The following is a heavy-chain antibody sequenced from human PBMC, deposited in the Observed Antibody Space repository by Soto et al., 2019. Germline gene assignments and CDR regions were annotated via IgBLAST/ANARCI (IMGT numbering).Heavy chain of an antibody. D-gene: IGHD3-16*02. V-gene: IGHV3-48*03. Sequence: EVQLVESGGGLVQPGGSLRLSCAASGFTFSSYEMNWVRQAPGKGLEWVSDISSGGSTKDYADSGKGRFTISRDNAKNSLYLQMNSLRAEDTAVYYCARALTTEGLRLGELSANDAFDIWGQGTMVTVSS. CDR3: ARALTTEGLRLGELSANDAFDI. CDR2: ISSGGSTK. CDR1: GFTFSSYE. J-gene: IGHJ3*02.